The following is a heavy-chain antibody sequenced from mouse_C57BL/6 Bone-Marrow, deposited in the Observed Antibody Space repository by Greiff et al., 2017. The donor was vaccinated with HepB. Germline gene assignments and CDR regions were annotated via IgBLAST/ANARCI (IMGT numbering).Heavy chain of an antibody. CDR2: ISNGGGST. Sequence: EVKLVESGGGLVQPGGSLKLSCAASGFTFSDYYMYWVRQTPEKRLEWVAYISNGGGSTYYPDTVKGRFTISRDNAKNTLYLQMSRLKSEDTAMYYCARHGYSLFDYWGQGTTLTVSS. D-gene: IGHD2-2*01. CDR1: GFTFSDYY. V-gene: IGHV5-12*01. CDR3: ARHGYSLFDY. J-gene: IGHJ2*01.